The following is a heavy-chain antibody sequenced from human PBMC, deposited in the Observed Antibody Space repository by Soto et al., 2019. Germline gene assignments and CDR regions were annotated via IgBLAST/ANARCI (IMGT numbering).Heavy chain of an antibody. CDR3: TTERNFWSGYYFDY. D-gene: IGHD3-3*01. CDR2: IKSKTDGGTT. J-gene: IGHJ4*02. Sequence: GGSLRLSCAASGFTFSNAWMSWVRQAPGKGLEWVGRIKSKTDGGTTDYAAPVKGRFTISRDDSKNTLYLQMNSLKTEDTAVYYCTTERNFWSGYYFDYWGQGTLVTVSS. CDR1: GFTFSNAW. V-gene: IGHV3-15*01.